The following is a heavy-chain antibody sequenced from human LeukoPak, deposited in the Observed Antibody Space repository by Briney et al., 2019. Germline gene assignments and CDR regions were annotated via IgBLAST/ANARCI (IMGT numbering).Heavy chain of an antibody. CDR2: IRSKIYGGTP. V-gene: IGHV3-49*04. CDR1: GFTFGDYA. CDR3: AKGPSIGFPYFHH. D-gene: IGHD6-19*01. Sequence: GSLRLSCTASGFTFGDYAMTWVRQAPGKGLEWVGFIRSKIYGGTPEYAASVKGRFTISRDNSKNTLYLQMNSLRAEDTAFYYCAKGPSIGFPYFHHWGQGTLVTVSS. J-gene: IGHJ1*01.